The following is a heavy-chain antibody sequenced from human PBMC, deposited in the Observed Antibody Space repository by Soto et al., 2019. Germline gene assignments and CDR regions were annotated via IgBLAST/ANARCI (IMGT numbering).Heavy chain of an antibody. CDR3: AADVIAVAGDFDY. V-gene: IGHV1-58*01. D-gene: IGHD6-19*01. CDR2: IVVGSGHP. J-gene: IGHJ4*02. Sequence: RASVKVSCKASGFTFSNSAVQWVRQPRGQRLEWMGWIVVGSGHPNLAQKFQDRVTLTRDMSTGTAYMELSSLRSEDTAVYYCAADVIAVAGDFDYWGQGTLVTVS. CDR1: GFTFSNSA.